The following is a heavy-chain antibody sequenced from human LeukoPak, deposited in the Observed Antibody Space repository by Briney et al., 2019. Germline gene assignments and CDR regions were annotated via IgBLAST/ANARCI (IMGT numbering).Heavy chain of an antibody. CDR2: IYHSGNI. V-gene: IGHV4-38-2*02. J-gene: IGHJ4*02. Sequence: SETLSLTCIVSGYSITSGYHWGWIRQTPGKGLEWIGTIYHSGNISYNTSLKTRVTVSVDTSRHQSSLKVDSFTAADPAVFYCASLLGSVSFSYVWGQGILVTV. CDR3: ASLLGSVSFSYV. D-gene: IGHD3-10*01. CDR1: GYSITSGYH.